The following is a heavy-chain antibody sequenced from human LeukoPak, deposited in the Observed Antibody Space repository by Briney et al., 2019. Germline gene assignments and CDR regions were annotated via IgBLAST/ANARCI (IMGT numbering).Heavy chain of an antibody. J-gene: IGHJ3*02. Sequence: ASVKVSCKVSGYTLTELSMHWVRQAPGKGLEWMGGSDPEDGETIYAQKFQGRVTMTEDTSTDTAYMELSSLRSEDTAVYYCATDIAPYNWNGDAFDIWGQGTMVTVSS. CDR2: SDPEDGET. V-gene: IGHV1-24*01. CDR1: GYTLTELS. CDR3: ATDIAPYNWNGDAFDI. D-gene: IGHD1-20*01.